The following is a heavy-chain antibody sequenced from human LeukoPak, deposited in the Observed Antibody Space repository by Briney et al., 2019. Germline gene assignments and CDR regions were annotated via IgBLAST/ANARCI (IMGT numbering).Heavy chain of an antibody. CDR1: GFTFSNAW. V-gene: IGHV3-15*01. CDR2: IKSKTDGGTT. Sequence: PGGSLRLSCAASGFTFSNAWMSWVRQAPGKGLEWVGRIKSKTDGGTTDYAAPVKGRFTISRDDSKNTLYLQMNSLKTEDTAVYYCTNSHGDYVLDGDYWGQGTLVTVSS. D-gene: IGHD4-17*01. CDR3: TNSHGDYVLDGDY. J-gene: IGHJ4*02.